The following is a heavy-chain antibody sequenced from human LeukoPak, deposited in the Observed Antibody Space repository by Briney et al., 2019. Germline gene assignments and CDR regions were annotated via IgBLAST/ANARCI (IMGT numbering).Heavy chain of an antibody. CDR1: GFTFSSYG. J-gene: IGHJ4*02. V-gene: IGHV3-30*03. Sequence: PGGSLRLSCAASGFTFSSYGMHWVRQAPGKGLEWVAVISYDGSNKYYADSVKGRFTISRDNSKNTLYLQMNSLRAEDTAVYYCARGEFGVVMYYFDYWGQGTLVTVSS. CDR2: ISYDGSNK. CDR3: ARGEFGVVMYYFDY. D-gene: IGHD3-3*01.